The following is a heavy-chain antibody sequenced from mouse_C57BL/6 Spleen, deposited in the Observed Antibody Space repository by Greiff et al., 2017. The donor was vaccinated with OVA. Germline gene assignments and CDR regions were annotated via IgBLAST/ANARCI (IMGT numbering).Heavy chain of an antibody. CDR2: IDPNSGGT. CDR3: AREDYGSSYVGYFDV. CDR1: GYTFTSYW. Sequence: QVQLKQPGAELVKPGASVKLSCKASGYTFTSYWMHWVKQRPGRGLEWIGRIDPNSGGTKYNEKFKSKATLTVDKPSSTAYMQLSSLTSEDSAVYYCAREDYGSSYVGYFDVWGTGTTVTVSS. D-gene: IGHD1-1*01. V-gene: IGHV1-72*01. J-gene: IGHJ1*03.